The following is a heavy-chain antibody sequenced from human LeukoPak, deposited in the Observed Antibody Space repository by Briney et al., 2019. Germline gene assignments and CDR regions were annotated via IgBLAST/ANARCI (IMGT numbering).Heavy chain of an antibody. V-gene: IGHV4-34*01. D-gene: IGHD6-19*01. CDR2: INHSGST. CDR1: GGSFSDYY. CDR3: ARGSGWYYY. Sequence: SETLSLTCALYGGSFSDYYWFWVRQPPGKGLEWIGEINHSGSTNYNPSLKSRVTISVDTSKNQFSLKLSSVTAADTAVYYCARGSGWYYYWGQGTLVTVSS. J-gene: IGHJ4*02.